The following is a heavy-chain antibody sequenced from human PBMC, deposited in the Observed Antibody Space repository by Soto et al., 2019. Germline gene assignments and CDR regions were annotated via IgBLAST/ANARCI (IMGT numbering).Heavy chain of an antibody. Sequence: QVPLVQSGAEVKKPGASVKVSCKASGYTFSHYYMHWVRQAPGQGLEWMGIINPSGGSTNYAQKFQGRVTMTRDTSTSTVYMELSSLRSEDTAVYYCARAGCGGDCSFDYWGQGTLVTVAS. CDR1: GYTFSHYY. V-gene: IGHV1-46*01. CDR3: ARAGCGGDCSFDY. D-gene: IGHD2-21*02. CDR2: INPSGGST. J-gene: IGHJ4*02.